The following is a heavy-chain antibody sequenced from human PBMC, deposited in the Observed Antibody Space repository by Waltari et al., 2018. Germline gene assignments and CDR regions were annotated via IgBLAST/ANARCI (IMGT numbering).Heavy chain of an antibody. CDR2: ISGSGGST. D-gene: IGHD3-3*01. CDR1: GFIFSSYV. CDR3: AKLWRGLDV. J-gene: IGHJ6*02. V-gene: IGHV3-23*01. Sequence: EVQLLESGGGLVQPGGSLRLSCAASGFIFSSYVMSWVRQAPGKGLEWVSGISGSGGSTCDADYMKGRFIISRANSKNTLYLQMNSLRTDDTAVYYCAKLWRGLDVWGQGTKV.